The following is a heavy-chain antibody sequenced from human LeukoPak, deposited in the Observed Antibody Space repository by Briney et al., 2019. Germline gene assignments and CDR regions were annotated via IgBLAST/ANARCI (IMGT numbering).Heavy chain of an antibody. CDR2: ISSSSSYI. D-gene: IGHD1-1*01. J-gene: IGHJ3*02. Sequence: GGSLRLSCAASGFTFSSYSMNWVRQAPGKGLEWVSSISSSSSYIYYADSVKGRFTISRDNAENSLYLQMNSLRAEDTAVYYCARRTSTGPPSFDIWGQGTMVTVSS. V-gene: IGHV3-21*01. CDR1: GFTFSSYS. CDR3: ARRTSTGPPSFDI.